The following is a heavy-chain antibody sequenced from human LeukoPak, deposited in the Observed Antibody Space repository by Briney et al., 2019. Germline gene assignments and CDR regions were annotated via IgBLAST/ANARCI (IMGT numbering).Heavy chain of an antibody. J-gene: IGHJ5*02. Sequence: SEALSLTCAVYGESFSAYFWNWIRQAPGKPLEYIGEINHRGSSHYNPSLKTRVTLSVDTSKNQFSLRLTSVTAADTAVYFCARGSSFDGYCSAGACDAGYYDAWGQGTPVTVSS. CDR2: INHRGSS. CDR3: ARGSSFDGYCSAGACDAGYYDA. V-gene: IGHV4-34*01. CDR1: GESFSAYF. D-gene: IGHD2-15*01.